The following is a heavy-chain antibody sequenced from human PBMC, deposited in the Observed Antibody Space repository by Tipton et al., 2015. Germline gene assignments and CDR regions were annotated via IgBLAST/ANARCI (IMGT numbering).Heavy chain of an antibody. CDR1: GFTFEDFA. CDR3: VKDRGGMAAAAYGMDV. CDR2: ISWNGGST. V-gene: IGHV3-9*01. D-gene: IGHD6-13*01. Sequence: SLRLSCAASGFTFEDFAMHWVRKTPGKGLEWVSGISWNGGSTGYGDSVKGRFTISRDNGKNFLFLQMNSLRAEDTALYYCVKDRGGMAAAAYGMDVWGQGTTVIVSS. J-gene: IGHJ6*02.